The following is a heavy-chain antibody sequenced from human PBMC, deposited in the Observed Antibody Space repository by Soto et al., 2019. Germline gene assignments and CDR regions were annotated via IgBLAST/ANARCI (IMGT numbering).Heavy chain of an antibody. CDR2: ISYDGSNK. D-gene: IGHD6-19*01. J-gene: IGHJ4*02. CDR3: AKDQGRRAVAGSEPIDY. Sequence: GGSLRLSCAASGFTFSSYGMHWVRQAPGKGLEWVAVISYDGSNKYYADSVKGRFTISRDNSKNTLYLQMNSLRAEDTAVYYCAKDQGRRAVAGSEPIDYWGQGTLVTVSS. CDR1: GFTFSSYG. V-gene: IGHV3-30*18.